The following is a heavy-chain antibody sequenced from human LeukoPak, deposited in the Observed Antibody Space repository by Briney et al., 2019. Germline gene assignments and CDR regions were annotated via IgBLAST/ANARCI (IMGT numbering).Heavy chain of an antibody. V-gene: IGHV1-69-2*01. Sequence: ASVKVSCKVSGYTFTDYYMHWVQQAPGKGLEWMGLVDPEDGETIYAEKFQGRVTITADTSTDTAYMELSSLRSEDTAVYYCATAWCGSYSKEGRQGDDFDIWGQGTMVTVSS. D-gene: IGHD1-26*01. J-gene: IGHJ3*02. CDR1: GYTFTDYY. CDR3: ATAWCGSYSKEGRQGDDFDI. CDR2: VDPEDGET.